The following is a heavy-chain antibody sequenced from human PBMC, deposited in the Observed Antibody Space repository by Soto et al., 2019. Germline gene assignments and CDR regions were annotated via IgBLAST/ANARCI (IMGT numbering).Heavy chain of an antibody. CDR2: IKQDGSEK. Sequence: LRLSCSASGFTFSTYWMSWVRQAPGKGLEWVANIKQDGSEKYYVDSVRGRFTISRDTAKNSLYLQMNSLRAEDTAVYYCARAYYYDSSGFSPGGYWGQGTLVTVSS. V-gene: IGHV3-7*01. D-gene: IGHD3-22*01. CDR3: ARAYYYDSSGFSPGGY. CDR1: GFTFSTYW. J-gene: IGHJ4*02.